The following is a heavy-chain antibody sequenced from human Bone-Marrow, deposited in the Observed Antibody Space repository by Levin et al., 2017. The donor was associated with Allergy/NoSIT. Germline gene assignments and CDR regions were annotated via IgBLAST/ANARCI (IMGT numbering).Heavy chain of an antibody. J-gene: IGHJ6*02. CDR1: GFSLSTSGMC. Sequence: SGPTLVKPTQTLTLTCTFSGFSLSTSGMCVSWIRQPPGKALEWLALVNWDDDKFYTTSLRTRLTISKDTSKNQVVLTMTNMDPVDKATYYCARTLDYVGNSAYLYGMDVWGQGTTVTVSS. CDR2: VNWDDDK. CDR3: ARTLDYVGNSAYLYGMDV. D-gene: IGHD4-23*01. V-gene: IGHV2-70*12.